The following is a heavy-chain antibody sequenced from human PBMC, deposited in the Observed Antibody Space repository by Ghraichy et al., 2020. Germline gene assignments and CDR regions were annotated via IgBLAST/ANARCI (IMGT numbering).Heavy chain of an antibody. CDR3: ARSPRLTTYYYGSGSTSSSPNWFDP. D-gene: IGHD3-10*01. J-gene: IGHJ5*02. V-gene: IGHV1-2*02. CDR2: INPNSGGT. CDR1: GYTFTGYD. Sequence: ASVKVSCKASGYTFTGYDIHWVRQAPGQGLEWMGWINPNSGGTTYAQKFQGRVNMTRATSITAAYMELSRLRSDDTAVYYCARSPRLTTYYYGSGSTSSSPNWFDPWGQGTLVTVSS.